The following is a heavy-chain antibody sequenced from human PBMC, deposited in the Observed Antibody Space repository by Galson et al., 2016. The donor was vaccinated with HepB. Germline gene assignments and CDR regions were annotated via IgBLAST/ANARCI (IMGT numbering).Heavy chain of an antibody. J-gene: IGHJ4*02. CDR3: APLGYCTAGTCYRVY. D-gene: IGHD2-15*01. CDR2: IYQSGTT. CDR1: GASFSNYH. V-gene: IGHV4-34*01. Sequence: SETLSLTCTVSGASFSNYHWSWVRQTPGKGLEWIGEIYQSGTTNYNPSLKSRVTISLDKSKNEFSLKLTSMTAADTAVYYCAPLGYCTAGTCYRVYWGQGTLVTVSS.